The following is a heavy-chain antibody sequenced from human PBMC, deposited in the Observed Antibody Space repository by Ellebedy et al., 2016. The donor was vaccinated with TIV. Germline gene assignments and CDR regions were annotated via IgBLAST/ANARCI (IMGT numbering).Heavy chain of an antibody. V-gene: IGHV4-34*09. Sequence: SETLSLTXAVYGGSFSGYYWSWIRQPPGKGLEWIGYIYYSGSTYYNPSLKSRVTISVDTSKNQFSLKLSSVTAADTAVYYCARDSPNWNYDLPAFDIWGQGTMVTVSS. D-gene: IGHD1-7*01. J-gene: IGHJ3*02. CDR1: GGSFSGYY. CDR2: IYYSGST. CDR3: ARDSPNWNYDLPAFDI.